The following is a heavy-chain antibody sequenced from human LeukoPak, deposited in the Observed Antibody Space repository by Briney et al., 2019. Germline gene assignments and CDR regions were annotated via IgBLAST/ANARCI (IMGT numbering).Heavy chain of an antibody. CDR1: GYTFTGYY. V-gene: IGHV1-2*02. CDR2: INPNSGGT. CDR3: ARGFPRYGGWFDP. J-gene: IGHJ5*02. D-gene: IGHD3-9*01. Sequence: ASVKVSCKASGYTFTGYYMHWVRQAPGQGLEWMGWINPNSGGTNYAQKFQGRVTMTRDTSISTAYMELSRLRSDDTAVYYCARGFPRYGGWFDPWGQGTLVTVSS.